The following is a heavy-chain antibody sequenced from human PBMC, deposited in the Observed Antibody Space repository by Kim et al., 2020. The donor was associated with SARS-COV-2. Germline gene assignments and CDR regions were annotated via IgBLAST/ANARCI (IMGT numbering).Heavy chain of an antibody. CDR3: ARVGGGSYYWNMDY. J-gene: IGHJ4*02. CDR1: GGSISSGGYY. Sequence: SETLSLTCTVSGGSISSGGYYWSWIRQHPGKGLEWIGYIYYSGSTYYNPSLKSRVTISVDTSKNQFSLKLSSVTAADTAVYYCARVGGGSYYWNMDYWGQGTLVTVSS. CDR2: IYYSGST. V-gene: IGHV4-31*03. D-gene: IGHD1-26*01.